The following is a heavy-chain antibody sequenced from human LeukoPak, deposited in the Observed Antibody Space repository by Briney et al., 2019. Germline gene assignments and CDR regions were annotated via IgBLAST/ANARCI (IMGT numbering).Heavy chain of an antibody. V-gene: IGHV3-7*03. CDR2: IKQDGSEK. J-gene: IGHJ4*02. CDR3: TRDTAEFYDSSGYAGD. Sequence: GGSLRLSCAASGFTFSSYWMSWVRQAPGKGLEWVANIKQDGSEKYYVDSVKGRFTISRDNAKNSLYLQMNSLKTEDTAVYYCTRDTAEFYDSSGYAGDWGQGTLVTVSS. D-gene: IGHD3-22*01. CDR1: GFTFSSYW.